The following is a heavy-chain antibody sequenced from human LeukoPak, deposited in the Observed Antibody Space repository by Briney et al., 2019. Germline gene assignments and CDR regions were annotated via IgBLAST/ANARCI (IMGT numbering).Heavy chain of an antibody. J-gene: IGHJ6*02. V-gene: IGHV1-18*01. CDR1: GFTFGAFG. CDR3: GRGKDSYYYGVDV. Sequence: GASVKVSCKASGFTFGAFGISWVRQAPGQGLEWVGCISGYIAAANYAQKFQDRVTMTTDKSTSTAYLELVSLRPDDTAVYYCGRGKDSYYYGVDVWGQRTTVTLSS. D-gene: IGHD3-10*01. CDR2: ISGYIAAA.